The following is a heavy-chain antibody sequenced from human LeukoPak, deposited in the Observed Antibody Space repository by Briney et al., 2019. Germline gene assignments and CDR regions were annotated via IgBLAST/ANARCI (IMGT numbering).Heavy chain of an antibody. CDR1: GFTVSSNY. V-gene: IGHV3-53*01. Sequence: GGSLRLSCAASGFTVSSNYMSWVRQAPGKGLEWVSVIYSGDITYYADSVKGRFTISRDNSKNTLYLQMNSLRAEDTAVYYCAKALATHNWYFDLWGRGTLVTVSS. CDR2: IYSGDIT. J-gene: IGHJ2*01. CDR3: AKALATHNWYFDL.